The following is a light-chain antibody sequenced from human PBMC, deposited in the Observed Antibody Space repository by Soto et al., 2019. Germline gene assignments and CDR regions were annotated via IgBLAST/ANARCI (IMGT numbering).Light chain of an antibody. J-gene: IGKJ4*01. CDR3: QQYNSWPLT. V-gene: IGKV3-15*01. Sequence: EIVMTQSPATLSVSPGERATLSCRASQSVNNNLAWYQQKPGQAHRLLIYGASARASGIPARFSGSGSGTEFTLTVSSLHAEDFAVYYCQQYNSWPLTFGGGTKVEIK. CDR1: QSVNNN. CDR2: GAS.